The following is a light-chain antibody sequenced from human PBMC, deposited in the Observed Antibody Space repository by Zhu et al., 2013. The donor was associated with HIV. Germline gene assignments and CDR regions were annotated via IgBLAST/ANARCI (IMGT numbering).Light chain of an antibody. CDR1: PSNIGANY. Sequence: QSVVTQSPSASAAAGQTVTISCSGSPSNIGANYVYWYQQLPGTAPKLLIYKNDQRPSGVPDRFSGSKSGTSASLAISGLRSEDEADYSCAAWDDSLSGHVIFGGGTKLTVL. CDR2: KND. J-gene: IGLJ2*01. V-gene: IGLV1-47*01. CDR3: AAWDDSLSGHVI.